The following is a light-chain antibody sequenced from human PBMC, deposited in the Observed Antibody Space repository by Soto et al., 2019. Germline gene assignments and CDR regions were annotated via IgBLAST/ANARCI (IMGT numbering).Light chain of an antibody. CDR1: QSVNTY. CDR3: QQRSNWPLT. V-gene: IGKV3-11*01. Sequence: EIVLTQSPATLSLSPGERATLSCRASQSVNTYLAWYQQRPGQAPRLLMYDASNRATGIPARFSGRGSGTDFTLTIDSLEPEDFAVYYFQQRSNWPLTFGGGTKVEIK. CDR2: DAS. J-gene: IGKJ4*01.